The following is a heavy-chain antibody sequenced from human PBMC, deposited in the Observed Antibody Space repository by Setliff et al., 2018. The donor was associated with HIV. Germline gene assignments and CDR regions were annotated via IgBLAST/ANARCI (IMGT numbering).Heavy chain of an antibody. Sequence: LPETLSLTCAFSGGSFSSYYWIWIRQVPGKGLEWIGEINQSGSTNYNPSLKSRVTISVDTSKNQFFLNLRSVTAADAAVYFCARSRTYYADTSGYVHYHYYGMGVWGQGTTVTVSS. V-gene: IGHV4-34*01. D-gene: IGHD3-22*01. CDR1: GGSFSSYY. CDR3: ARSRTYYADTSGYVHYHYYGMGV. CDR2: INQSGST. J-gene: IGHJ6*02.